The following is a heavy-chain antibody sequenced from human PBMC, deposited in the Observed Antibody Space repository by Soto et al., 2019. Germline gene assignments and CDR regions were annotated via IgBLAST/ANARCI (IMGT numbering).Heavy chain of an antibody. J-gene: IGHJ6*02. V-gene: IGHV5-51*01. D-gene: IGHD2-2*01. CDR2: IYPGDSDT. CDR1: GYSFTRYW. CDR3: ASHIVVVPAAIREDSFGYYYGMDV. Sequence: HGQSLKISCKGSGYSFTRYWIGWVRQMPGTGPEWIGIIYPGDSDTRYSPSFQGKVTISADKSFSTSYLRWSSLKASYTAMYYCASHIVVVPAAIREDSFGYYYGMDVWGQGTTGTVSS.